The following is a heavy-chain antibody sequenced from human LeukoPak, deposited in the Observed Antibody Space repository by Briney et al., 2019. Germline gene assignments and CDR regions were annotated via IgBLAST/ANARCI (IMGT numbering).Heavy chain of an antibody. Sequence: PGGSLRLSCATSGFSFSDYPMNWVRQAPGKGLEWVSNIRGSGPGSGSGTYYADSVKGRFTISRDNSKNTLYLQMNSLRAEDTAVYYCAKDAVRNYFDYWGQGTLVTVSS. CDR2: IRGSGPGSGSGT. J-gene: IGHJ4*02. CDR1: GFSFSDYP. CDR3: AKDAVRNYFDY. V-gene: IGHV3-23*01. D-gene: IGHD4-23*01.